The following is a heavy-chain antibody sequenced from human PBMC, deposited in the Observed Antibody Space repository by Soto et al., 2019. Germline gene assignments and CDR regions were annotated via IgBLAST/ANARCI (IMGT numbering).Heavy chain of an antibody. V-gene: IGHV3-74*01. CDR3: ARVAGYDFWSGYYGKNYYYYGMDV. D-gene: IGHD3-3*01. CDR2: INSDGSST. J-gene: IGHJ6*02. Sequence: GGSLRLSCAASGFTFSSYWMHWVRQAPGKGLVWVSRINSDGSSTSYADSVKGRFTISRDNAKKTLYLQMNSLRAEDTAVYYCARVAGYDFWSGYYGKNYYYYGMDVWGQGTTVTVSS. CDR1: GFTFSSYW.